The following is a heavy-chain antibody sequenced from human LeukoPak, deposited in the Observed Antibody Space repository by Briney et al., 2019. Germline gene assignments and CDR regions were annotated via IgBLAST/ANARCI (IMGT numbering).Heavy chain of an antibody. V-gene: IGHV3-48*04. CDR3: ARDGGSGSLGAFDI. J-gene: IGHJ3*02. CDR1: GFTFSSFF. D-gene: IGHD6-19*01. CDR2: ISTSSTTM. Sequence: GGSLRLSCAASGFTFSSFFMNWVRQAPGKGLEWVSYISTSSTTMYYADSVKGRFTGSRDNAKNTLYLQMNSLRAEDTAVYYCARDGGSGSLGAFDIWGQGTMVTVSS.